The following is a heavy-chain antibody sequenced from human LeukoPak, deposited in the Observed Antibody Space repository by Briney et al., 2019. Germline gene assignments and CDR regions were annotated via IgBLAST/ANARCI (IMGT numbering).Heavy chain of an antibody. CDR1: GYTFTSYA. CDR2: INAGNGNT. Sequence: ASVKVSCKASGYTFTSYAMHWVRQAPGQRLEWMGWINAGNGNTKYSQKFQGRVTITRDTSASTAYMELSSLRSEDTAVNYCARGLAADAFDIWGQGTMVTVSS. D-gene: IGHD3/OR15-3a*01. CDR3: ARGLAADAFDI. V-gene: IGHV1-3*01. J-gene: IGHJ3*02.